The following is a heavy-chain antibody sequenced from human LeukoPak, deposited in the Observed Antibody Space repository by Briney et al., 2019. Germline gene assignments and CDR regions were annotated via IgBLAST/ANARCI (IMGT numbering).Heavy chain of an antibody. CDR3: ARVSGQWLVLGAFDI. CDR1: GFTFSSYW. CDR2: IKQDGSEK. Sequence: PGGSLRLSCAASGFTFSSYWMSWVRQAPGKGLEWVANIKQDGSEKYYVDSVKGRFTISRDNSKNTLYLQMNSLRAEDTAVYYCARVSGQWLVLGAFDIWGQGTMVTVSS. J-gene: IGHJ3*02. V-gene: IGHV3-7*01. D-gene: IGHD6-19*01.